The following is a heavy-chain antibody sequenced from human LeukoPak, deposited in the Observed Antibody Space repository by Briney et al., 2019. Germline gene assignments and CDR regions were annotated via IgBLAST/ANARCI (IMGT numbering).Heavy chain of an antibody. CDR1: GYTFTGYY. V-gene: IGHV1-2*04. CDR3: ARDLGDDMITFGGVINYGMDV. Sequence: ASVKVSCKASGYTFTGYYMHWVRQAPGQGLEWMGWINPNSGGTNYAQKFQGWVTMTRDTSISTAYMELSRLRSDDTVVYYCARDLGDDMITFGGVINYGMDVWGQGTTVTVSS. J-gene: IGHJ6*02. D-gene: IGHD3-16*01. CDR2: INPNSGGT.